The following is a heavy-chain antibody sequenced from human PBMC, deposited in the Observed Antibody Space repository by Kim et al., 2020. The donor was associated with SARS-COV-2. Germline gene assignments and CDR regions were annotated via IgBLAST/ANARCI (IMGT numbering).Heavy chain of an antibody. V-gene: IGHV3-23*01. CDR2: IDGSGHKA. J-gene: IGHJ4*02. Sequence: GGSLRLSCVASGFTFKNYAMSWVRQAPGKGPEWVSGIDGSGHKAFYADSVQGRFTISRDNSKNTLFLQMNSLRAEDTAVYYCAKETEEIGVPNFDHWGQGTLVTVSS. D-gene: IGHD2-8*01. CDR3: AKETEEIGVPNFDH. CDR1: GFTFKNYA.